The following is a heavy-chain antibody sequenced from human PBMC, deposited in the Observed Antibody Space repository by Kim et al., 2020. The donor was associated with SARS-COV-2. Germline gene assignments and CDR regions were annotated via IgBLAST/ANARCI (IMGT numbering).Heavy chain of an antibody. J-gene: IGHJ4*02. V-gene: IGHV4-34*01. D-gene: IGHD6-13*01. CDR3: ARGLGIAAAGAFDY. CDR1: GGSFSGYY. Sequence: SETLSLTCAVYGGSFSGYYWSWIRQPPGKGLEWIGKINHSGSTNYNPSLKSRVTISVDTSKNQFSLKLSSVTAADTAVYYCARGLGIAAAGAFDYWGQGTLVTVSS. CDR2: INHSGST.